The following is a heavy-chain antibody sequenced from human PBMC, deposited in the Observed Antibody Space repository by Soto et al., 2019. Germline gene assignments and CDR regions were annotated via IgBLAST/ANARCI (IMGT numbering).Heavy chain of an antibody. V-gene: IGHV3-30-3*01. CDR1: GFTFSSYA. CDR2: ISYDGSNK. J-gene: IGHJ4*02. Sequence: GGSLRLSCAASGFTFSSYAMHWVRQAPGKGLEWVAAISYDGSNKYYADSVKGRFTISRDNSKNTLYLQMNSLRAEDTAVYYCGRDYVLLQNPPNAVLDYCGQGTLVTVSA. CDR3: GRDYVLLQNPPNAVLDY. D-gene: IGHD2-15*01.